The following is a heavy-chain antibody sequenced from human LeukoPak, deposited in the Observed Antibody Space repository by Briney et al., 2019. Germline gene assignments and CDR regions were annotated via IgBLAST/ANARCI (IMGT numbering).Heavy chain of an antibody. J-gene: IGHJ5*02. V-gene: IGHV4-59*01. D-gene: IGHD5-12*01. Sequence: PSETLSLTCSVSGGYISSYYWSWIRQPPGKGLEWIGYIDNSGNTYYNPSLKSRVTISVDTSKNQFSLKVSSMTAADTAVYFCARDWGRYSGYDYNWFDPWGQGTLVTVSS. CDR1: GGYISSYY. CDR3: ARDWGRYSGYDYNWFDP. CDR2: IDNSGNT.